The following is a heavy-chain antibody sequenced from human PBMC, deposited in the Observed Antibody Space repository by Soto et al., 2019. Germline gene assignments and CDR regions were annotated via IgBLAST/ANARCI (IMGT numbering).Heavy chain of an antibody. D-gene: IGHD3-10*01. V-gene: IGHV3-9*01. CDR1: GFTFEDYA. Sequence: PGGSLRLSCAASGFTFEDYAIHWVRQAPGKGLEWVSGIGWNSGNIDYADSVKGRFTISRDNARNSLFLQMNSLRAEDTAFYYCAKDLSRVLRGVFDYWGQGTLVTVSS. CDR3: AKDLSRVLRGVFDY. J-gene: IGHJ4*02. CDR2: IGWNSGNI.